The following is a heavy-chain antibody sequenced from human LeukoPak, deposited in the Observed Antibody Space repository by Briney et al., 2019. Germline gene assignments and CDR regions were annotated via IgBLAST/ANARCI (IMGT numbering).Heavy chain of an antibody. CDR3: AKDRGSGWFDAFDI. CDR1: GFTFSSYD. D-gene: IGHD6-19*01. V-gene: IGHV3-30*02. Sequence: GGSLRLSCAASGFTFSSYDMHWVRQAPGKGLEWVAFIRFDGSNKYYADSVKGRFTISRDNSKNTLYLQMNSLRAEDTAVYYCAKDRGSGWFDAFDIWGQGTMVTVSS. J-gene: IGHJ3*02. CDR2: IRFDGSNK.